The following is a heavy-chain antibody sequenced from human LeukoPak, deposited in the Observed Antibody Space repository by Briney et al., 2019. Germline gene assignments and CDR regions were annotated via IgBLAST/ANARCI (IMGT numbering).Heavy chain of an antibody. J-gene: IGHJ6*04. D-gene: IGHD3-10*01. CDR1: GFPVCSNY. Sequence: GGSLSHLRAASGFPVCSNYMRGVRPAAGKGVDGVSVIYIGCCAYHPDSVKRRFTISRDNSKNTLYLQMNSLRAEDTAVYYCARGRAYGSGSYSVKYYYGMDVWGKGTTVTVSS. V-gene: IGHV3-53*01. CDR3: ARGRAYGSGSYSVKYYYGMDV. CDR2: IYIGCCA.